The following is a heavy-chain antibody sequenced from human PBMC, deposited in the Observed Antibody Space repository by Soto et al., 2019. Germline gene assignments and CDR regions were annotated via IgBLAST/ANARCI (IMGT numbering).Heavy chain of an antibody. V-gene: IGHV3-48*03. D-gene: IGHD2-2*02. J-gene: IGHJ6*02. CDR3: AREGCSSTSCYIDYYYYGMDV. Sequence: PGGSLRLSCAASGFTFSSYEMNWVRQAPGKGLEWVSYISSSGSTIYYAYSVKGRFTISRDNAKNSLYLQMNSLRAEDTAVYYCAREGCSSTSCYIDYYYYGMDVGGQGTTVNVSS. CDR2: ISSSGSTI. CDR1: GFTFSSYE.